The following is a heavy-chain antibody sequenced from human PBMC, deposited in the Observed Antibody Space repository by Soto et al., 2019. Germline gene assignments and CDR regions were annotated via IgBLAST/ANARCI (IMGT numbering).Heavy chain of an antibody. Sequence: GGSLRLSCAASGFTFRSYAMSWARQAPGKGLEWVSSLLRSGSSTYYADSVKGRFTISSDISANSLYLQMDSLRAEDTAVYYCAKDAVSGDGVWLLDSWGQGTVVTVS. CDR3: AKDAVSGDGVWLLDS. CDR2: LLRSGSST. J-gene: IGHJ5*02. V-gene: IGHV3-23*01. CDR1: GFTFRSYA. D-gene: IGHD4-17*01.